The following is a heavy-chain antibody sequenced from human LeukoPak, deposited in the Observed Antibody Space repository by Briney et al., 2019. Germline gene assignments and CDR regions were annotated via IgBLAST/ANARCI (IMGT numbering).Heavy chain of an antibody. CDR3: ARFPHCSNTSCSLLVAFDI. V-gene: IGHV4-34*01. CDR2: INHSGST. Sequence: SETLSLTCAVYGGSFSGYYWSWIRQPPGKGLEWIGEINHSGSTNYNPSLKSRVTISVDTSKNQFSLKLSSVTAADTAVYYCARFPHCSNTSCSLLVAFDIWGQGTMVTVSS. CDR1: GGSFSGYY. J-gene: IGHJ3*02. D-gene: IGHD2-2*01.